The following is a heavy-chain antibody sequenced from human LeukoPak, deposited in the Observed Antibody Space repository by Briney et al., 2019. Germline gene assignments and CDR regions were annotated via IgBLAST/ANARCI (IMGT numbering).Heavy chain of an antibody. CDR2: IDPSDSYT. CDR1: GYSFTSDW. Sequence: GESLKISCKGSGYSFTSDWISWVRQMPGKGLEWMGRIDPSDSYTNYSPSFQGHVTISADKSISTAYLQWSSLKASGTAMYYCARPSDLDCSSTSCYSDYWGQGTLVTVSS. CDR3: ARPSDLDCSSTSCYSDY. D-gene: IGHD2-2*02. J-gene: IGHJ4*02. V-gene: IGHV5-10-1*01.